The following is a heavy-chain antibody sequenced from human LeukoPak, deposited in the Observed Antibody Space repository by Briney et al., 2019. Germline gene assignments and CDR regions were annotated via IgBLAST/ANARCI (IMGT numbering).Heavy chain of an antibody. J-gene: IGHJ5*02. D-gene: IGHD6-19*01. CDR1: GGSISSYY. CDR2: IYYSGST. V-gene: IGHV4-59*12. CDR3: ARVVAGTGWFDP. Sequence: PSETLSLTCTVSGGSISSYYWSWIRQPPGKGLEWIGYIYYSGSTNYNPSLKSRVTMSVDTSKNQFSLKLGSVTAADTAVYYCARVVAGTGWFDPWGQGTLVTVSS.